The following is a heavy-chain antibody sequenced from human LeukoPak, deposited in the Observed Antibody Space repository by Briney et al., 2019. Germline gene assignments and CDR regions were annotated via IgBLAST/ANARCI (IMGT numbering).Heavy chain of an antibody. J-gene: IGHJ5*02. CDR1: GGTFSSYA. CDR2: IIPIFGTA. CDR3: ARDQIAAAGWFDP. D-gene: IGHD6-13*01. Sequence: SVKVSCKASGGTFSSYAISWVRQAPGQGLEWMGGIIPIFGTANYAQKFQGRATITTDESTSTAYMELSSLRSEDTAVYYCARDQIAAAGWFDPWGQGTLVTVSS. V-gene: IGHV1-69*05.